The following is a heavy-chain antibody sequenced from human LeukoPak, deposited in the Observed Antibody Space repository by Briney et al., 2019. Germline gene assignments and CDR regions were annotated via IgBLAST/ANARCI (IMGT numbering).Heavy chain of an antibody. D-gene: IGHD1-26*01. J-gene: IGHJ3*02. V-gene: IGHV3-64*01. Sequence: PGGSLRLSCAASRFTFSSYAMHWVRQAPGKGLESVSGISSNGGSTYYANSVKGRFTISRDNSKNTLYLQMGSLRTDDMAVYWCARSGAATDAFDIWGQGTMVTVSS. CDR1: RFTFSSYA. CDR3: ARSGAATDAFDI. CDR2: ISSNGGST.